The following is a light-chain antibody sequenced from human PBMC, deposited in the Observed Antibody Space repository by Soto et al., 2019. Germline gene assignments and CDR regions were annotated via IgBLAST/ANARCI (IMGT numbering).Light chain of an antibody. V-gene: IGKV1-12*01. CDR2: AAS. CDR3: QQGSSFPWT. J-gene: IGKJ1*01. Sequence: DIQMTQSPSSVSASVGDRVTITCRASQDIDNWLAWYQQKPGKAPKLLIYAASTLQSGVPSRFSGSGSGTDFTLTISSLPPEDFATYYCQQGSSFPWTFGQGTKVEIK. CDR1: QDIDNW.